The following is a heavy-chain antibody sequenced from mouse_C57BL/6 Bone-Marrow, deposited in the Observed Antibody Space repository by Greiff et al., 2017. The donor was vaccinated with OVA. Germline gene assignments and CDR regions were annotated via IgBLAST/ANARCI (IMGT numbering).Heavy chain of an antibody. CDR2: IRLKSDNYAT. J-gene: IGHJ1*03. CDR3: TGLSHWYFDV. Sequence: EVKLEESGGGLVQPGGSMKLSCVASGFTFSNYWMNWVRQSPEKGLEWVAQIRLKSDNYATHYAESVKGRFTISRDDSKSSVYLQMYNLRAEDTGIYYCTGLSHWYFDVWGTGTTVTVSS. CDR1: GFTFSNYW. V-gene: IGHV6-3*01.